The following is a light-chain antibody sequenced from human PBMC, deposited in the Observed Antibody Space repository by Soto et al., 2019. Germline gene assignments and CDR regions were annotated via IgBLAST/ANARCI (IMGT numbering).Light chain of an antibody. J-gene: IGLJ2*01. CDR3: SSYAGSNDVV. Sequence: QSALTQPPSASGSPGQSVTISCTGTSSDVGGYNYVSLYQQHPGKAPKLMIYEVSKRPSGVPDRFSGSKSGNTASLSVSGLQAEDEAEYYCSSYAGSNDVVFGGGTQLTVL. CDR2: EVS. CDR1: SSDVGGYNY. V-gene: IGLV2-8*01.